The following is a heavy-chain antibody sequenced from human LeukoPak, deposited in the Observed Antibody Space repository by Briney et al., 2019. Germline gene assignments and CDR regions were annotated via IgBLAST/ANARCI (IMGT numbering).Heavy chain of an antibody. Sequence: SETLSLTCAVYGGSFSGYYWSWIRQPPGKGLEWIGEINHSGSTNYNPPLKSRVTISVDTSKNQFSLKLSSVTAADTAVYYCARRGQTADPRGPPLWIDYWGQGTLVTVSS. CDR1: GGSFSGYY. V-gene: IGHV4-34*01. CDR3: ARRGQTADPRGPPLWIDY. CDR2: INHSGST. D-gene: IGHD3-10*01. J-gene: IGHJ4*02.